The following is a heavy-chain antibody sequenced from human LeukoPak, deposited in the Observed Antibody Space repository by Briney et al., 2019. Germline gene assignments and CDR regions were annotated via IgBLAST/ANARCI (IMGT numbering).Heavy chain of an antibody. CDR2: ISSSSSTI. J-gene: IGHJ6*02. D-gene: IGHD2-2*01. CDR1: GFTFSSYS. V-gene: IGHV3-48*01. CDR3: ARDRLRCSSTSCEGYYYYYGMDV. Sequence: SGGSLRLSCAASGFTFSSYSMNWVRQAPGKGLEWVSYISSSSSTIYYADSVKGRFTISRDNARNSLYLQMNSLRAEDTAVYYCARDRLRCSSTSCEGYYYYYGMDVWGQGTTVTVSS.